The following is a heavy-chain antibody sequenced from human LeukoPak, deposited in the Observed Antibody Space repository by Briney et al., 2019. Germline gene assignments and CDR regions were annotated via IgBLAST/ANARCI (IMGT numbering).Heavy chain of an antibody. J-gene: IGHJ4*02. CDR2: ISGSGGST. Sequence: GGSLTLSCAASGFTFSSYAMSWVRQAPGKGLEWVSAISGSGGSTYYADSVKGRFTISRDNSKNTLYLQMNSLRAEDTAVYYCAKFLPTHIVVANYYFDYWGQGTLVTVSS. CDR1: GFTFSSYA. CDR3: AKFLPTHIVVANYYFDY. D-gene: IGHD2-21*01. V-gene: IGHV3-23*01.